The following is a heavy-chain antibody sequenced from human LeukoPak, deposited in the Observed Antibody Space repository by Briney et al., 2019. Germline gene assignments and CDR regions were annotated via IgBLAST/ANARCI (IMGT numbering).Heavy chain of an antibody. CDR2: ISSSSSTI. V-gene: IGHV3-48*04. Sequence: GGSLRLSCAASGFTFSSYSMNWVRQAPGKGLEWVSYISSSSSTIYYADSVKGRFTISRDNAKNSLYLQMNSLRAEDTAVYYCVRASTFYSSSWYEAYWGQGTLVTVSS. CDR3: VRASTFYSSSWYEAY. J-gene: IGHJ4*02. CDR1: GFTFSSYS. D-gene: IGHD6-13*01.